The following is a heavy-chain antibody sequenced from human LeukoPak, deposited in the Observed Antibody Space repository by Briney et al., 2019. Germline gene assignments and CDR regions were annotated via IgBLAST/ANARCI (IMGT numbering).Heavy chain of an antibody. CDR3: ARKYGDEGDY. Sequence: PGGSLRLSSAASGFTLSGSFMSWVRPAPGKGLRWVSLLYSGTSTYYADSVKDRFTISRDDSKNTLYLQMNSLRAEDTAVYYCARKYGDEGDYWGQGTLVTVSS. CDR1: GFTLSGSF. D-gene: IGHD4-17*01. J-gene: IGHJ4*02. CDR2: LYSGTST. V-gene: IGHV3-66*01.